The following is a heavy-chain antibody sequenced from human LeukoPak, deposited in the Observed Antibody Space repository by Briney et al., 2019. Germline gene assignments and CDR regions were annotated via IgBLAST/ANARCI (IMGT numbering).Heavy chain of an antibody. CDR1: GFTFSSYW. Sequence: GGSLRLSCAASGFTFSSYWMHWVRQAPGKGLVWVSRINTDGSSTSYADSVKGRFTISRDNAKNTLYLQMNSLRAEDTAVYYCARGQAVGYCSSTSCYEMDVWGKGTTVTVSS. D-gene: IGHD2-2*01. J-gene: IGHJ6*04. V-gene: IGHV3-74*01. CDR2: INTDGSST. CDR3: ARGQAVGYCSSTSCYEMDV.